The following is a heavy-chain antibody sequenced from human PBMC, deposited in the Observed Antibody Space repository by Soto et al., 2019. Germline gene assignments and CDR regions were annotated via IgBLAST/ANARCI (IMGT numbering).Heavy chain of an antibody. Sequence: GASVKVSCKASGGTFSSYAISWVRQAPGQGLEWMGGIIPIFGTANYAQKFQGRVTITADESTSTAYMELSSLRSEDTAVYYCARENYDSSGYYPYYFDYWGQGTLVTVSS. CDR1: GGTFSSYA. J-gene: IGHJ4*02. V-gene: IGHV1-69*13. CDR3: ARENYDSSGYYPYYFDY. D-gene: IGHD3-22*01. CDR2: IIPIFGTA.